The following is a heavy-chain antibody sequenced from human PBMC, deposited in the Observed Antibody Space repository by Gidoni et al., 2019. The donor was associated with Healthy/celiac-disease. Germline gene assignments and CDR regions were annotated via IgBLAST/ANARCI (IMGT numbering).Heavy chain of an antibody. CDR3: ARLWGYYDSRGYYYSTTPTYYFDY. D-gene: IGHD3-22*01. J-gene: IGHJ4*02. V-gene: IGHV4-39*01. CDR1: GGSISSSIYY. Sequence: QLQLQESGPGLVKPSETLSLTCPVSGGSISSSIYYWGWIRKPPGKGLEWIGSIYYSGGTYYNPSHKSLFTISGETSKNQFALKLSSVTGAYTAVYYCARLWGYYDSRGYYYSTTPTYYFDYWGQGTLVTVSS. CDR2: IYYSGGT.